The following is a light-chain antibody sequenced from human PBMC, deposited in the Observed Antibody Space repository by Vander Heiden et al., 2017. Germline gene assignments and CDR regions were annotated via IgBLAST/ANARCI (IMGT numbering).Light chain of an antibody. CDR1: QSISSY. CDR3: QQTYTTPWT. Sequence: DIQMTQSPSSLSPSVGDRVTITCRASQSISSYLNWYQQKPGEAPNLLIYGVSSLQTGVPSRFSGSKSGTDFTLTITNLQPEDFGTYLCQQTYTTPWTFGQGTRVE. V-gene: IGKV1-39*01. J-gene: IGKJ1*01. CDR2: GVS.